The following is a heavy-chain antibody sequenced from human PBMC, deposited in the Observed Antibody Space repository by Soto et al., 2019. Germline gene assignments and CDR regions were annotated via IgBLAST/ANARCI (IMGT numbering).Heavy chain of an antibody. D-gene: IGHD3-16*01. Sequence: GASVKVSCKASGGTFSSYAISWVLQAPGQGLEWMGGIIPIFGTANYAQKFQGRVTITADESTNTLYLQLNSLRVEDTAFYYCAVDPLKGDRFAPWGQGTLVTVSS. CDR3: AVDPLKGDRFAP. J-gene: IGHJ5*02. CDR1: GGTFSSYA. CDR2: IIPIFGTA. V-gene: IGHV1-69*13.